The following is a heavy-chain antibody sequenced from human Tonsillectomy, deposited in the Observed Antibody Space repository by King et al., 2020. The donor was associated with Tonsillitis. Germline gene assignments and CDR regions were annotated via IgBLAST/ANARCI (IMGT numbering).Heavy chain of an antibody. V-gene: IGHV1-3*01. CDR2: INAGNDNT. CDR3: ARVPLYYYDSSGPYFDY. CDR1: GYTFTNYA. D-gene: IGHD3-22*01. J-gene: IGHJ4*02. Sequence: QLVQSGAEVKKPGASVKVSCKASGYTFTNYAMHLVRQAPGQRLEWMGWINAGNDNTKYSQKFQGRVTFTRDTSASTGYMELSSLRSEDSDVYYCARVPLYYYDSSGPYFDYWGQGTLVTVYS.